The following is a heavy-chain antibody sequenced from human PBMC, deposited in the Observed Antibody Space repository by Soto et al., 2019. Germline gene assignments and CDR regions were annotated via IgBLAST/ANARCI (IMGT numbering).Heavy chain of an antibody. Sequence: ASVKVSYKASGGTFSSYAISWVRQAPGQGLEWMGGIIPIFGNTNYAQKLQGRVTMTTDTPTSTAYMELRSLRSDDTAVYYCARGVVTNYYYYGMDVWGQGTTVTVSS. CDR2: IIPIFGNT. D-gene: IGHD3-3*01. J-gene: IGHJ6*02. V-gene: IGHV1-18*01. CDR1: GGTFSSYA. CDR3: ARGVVTNYYYYGMDV.